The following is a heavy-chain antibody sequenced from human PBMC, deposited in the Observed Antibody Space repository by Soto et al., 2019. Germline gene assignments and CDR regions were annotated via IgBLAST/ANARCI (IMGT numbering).Heavy chain of an antibody. V-gene: IGHV4-39*01. D-gene: IGHD6-13*01. Sequence: PSETLSLTCTVSGGSISSSSYYWGWIRQPPGKGLEWIGSIYYSGSTYYNPSLKSRVTISVDTSKNQFSLKLSSVTAADTAVYYCARTGYSSSWYSPRPRYMDVWGQGPTVPAS. CDR3: ARTGYSSSWYSPRPRYMDV. CDR1: GGSISSSSYY. CDR2: IYYSGST. J-gene: IGHJ6*02.